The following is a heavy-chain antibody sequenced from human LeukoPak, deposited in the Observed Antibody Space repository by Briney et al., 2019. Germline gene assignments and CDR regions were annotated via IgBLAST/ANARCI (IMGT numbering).Heavy chain of an antibody. CDR1: GGTFSSYA. CDR2: IIPIFGTA. Sequence: SVKVSCKASGGTFSSYAISWVRQAPGQGLEWMGGIIPIFGTANYAQKLQGRVTMTTDTSTSTAYMELRSLRSDDTAVYYCARVDYGDSYPVYYYYYMDVWGKGTTVTVSS. J-gene: IGHJ6*03. V-gene: IGHV1-69*05. D-gene: IGHD4-17*01. CDR3: ARVDYGDSYPVYYYYYMDV.